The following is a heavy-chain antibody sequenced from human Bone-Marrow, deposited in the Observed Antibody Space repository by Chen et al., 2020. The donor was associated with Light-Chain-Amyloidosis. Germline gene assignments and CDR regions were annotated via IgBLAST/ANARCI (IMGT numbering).Heavy chain of an antibody. CDR3: ARDGIEGQWLPPDI. J-gene: IGHJ3*02. CDR1: GGSISSSSYY. CDR2: IYYSGST. Sequence: QLQLQESGPGLVKPSETLSLTCTVSGGSISSSSYYWGWIRQPPGKGLEWIGSIYYSGSTYYNPSLKSRVTISVDTSKNQFSLKLSSVTAADTAVYYCARDGIEGQWLPPDIWGQGTMSPSLQ. D-gene: IGHD6-19*01. V-gene: IGHV4-39*07.